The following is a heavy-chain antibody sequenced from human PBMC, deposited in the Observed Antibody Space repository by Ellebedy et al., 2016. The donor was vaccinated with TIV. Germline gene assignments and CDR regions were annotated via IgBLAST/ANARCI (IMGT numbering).Heavy chain of an antibody. V-gene: IGHV3-33*01. CDR2: IWYDGSSK. J-gene: IGHJ4*02. CDR3: ARDPSLDWNLDY. Sequence: GGSLRLXXAASGFTFSRYGMHWVRQAPGKGLEWVASIWYDGSSKYYGDSVKGRFNISRDNSKNTLYLQMNSLRVEDTAVYYCARDPSLDWNLDYWGQGTLVTVSS. D-gene: IGHD1-1*01. CDR1: GFTFSRYG.